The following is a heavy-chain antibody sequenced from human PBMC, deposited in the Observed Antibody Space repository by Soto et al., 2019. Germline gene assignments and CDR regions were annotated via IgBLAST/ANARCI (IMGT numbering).Heavy chain of an antibody. J-gene: IGHJ4*02. Sequence: ASVKVSCKASGYTFTRNYVHWVRQAPGQGLEWMGWTGAYNGNRNYEQKFQGRVIMSTDTSTSTAYMELRSLRSDDTAVYYCARGGGIYSSAWPIDYWGQGTLVTVSS. CDR1: GYTFTRNY. D-gene: IGHD6-25*01. V-gene: IGHV1-18*04. CDR2: TGAYNGNR. CDR3: ARGGGIYSSAWPIDY.